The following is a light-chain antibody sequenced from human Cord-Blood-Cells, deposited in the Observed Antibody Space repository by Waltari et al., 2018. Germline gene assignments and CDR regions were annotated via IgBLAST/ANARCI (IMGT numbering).Light chain of an antibody. CDR3: QQYYSTMYT. CDR1: QSVLYSSNNKNY. V-gene: IGKV4-1*01. Sequence: DIVMTQSPDSLAVSLGERATINYKSSQSVLYSSNNKNYLAWYQQKPGQPPKLLIYWASTRESGVPDRFSGSESGTDFTLTISSLQAEDVAVYYCQQYYSTMYTFGQGTKLEIK. J-gene: IGKJ2*01. CDR2: WAS.